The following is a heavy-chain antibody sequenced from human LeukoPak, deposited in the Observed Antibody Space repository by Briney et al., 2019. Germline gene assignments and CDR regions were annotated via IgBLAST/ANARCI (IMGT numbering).Heavy chain of an antibody. CDR3: ARYVGYCSGGSCQGGFDP. CDR2: IWYDGSNK. V-gene: IGHV3-33*01. J-gene: IGHJ5*02. CDR1: GFTFSSYG. Sequence: GGSLRLSCAASGFTFSSYGMHWVRQAPGKGLEWVAVIWYDGSNKYYADSVKGRYTISRDNSKNTLYLQMNSLRAEDTAVYYCARYVGYCSGGSCQGGFDPWGQGTLVTVSS. D-gene: IGHD2-15*01.